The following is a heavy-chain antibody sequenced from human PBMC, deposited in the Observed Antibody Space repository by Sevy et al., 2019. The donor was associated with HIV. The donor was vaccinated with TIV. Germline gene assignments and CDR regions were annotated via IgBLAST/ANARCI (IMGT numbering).Heavy chain of an antibody. V-gene: IGHV3-23*01. CDR1: GFTFSNFA. Sequence: GGSLRLSCAASGFTFSNFAMSWVRQAPGKGLEWVSAISGSGLTTYYADSVKGRFTISRDNSKNTLYLQIDSLTAEDTAVYYCAKDMYGSAGSCYHYYYYVMDVWSQGTTVTVSS. J-gene: IGHJ6*02. CDR3: AKDMYGSAGSCYHYYYYVMDV. D-gene: IGHD2-15*01. CDR2: ISGSGLTT.